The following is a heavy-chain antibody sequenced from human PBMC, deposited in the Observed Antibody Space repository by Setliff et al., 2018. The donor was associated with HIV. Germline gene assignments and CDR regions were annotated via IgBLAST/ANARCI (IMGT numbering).Heavy chain of an antibody. CDR3: NIYYYYYMDV. CDR2: INHSGST. J-gene: IGHJ6*03. Sequence: PSETLSLTCAVYGGSFSGYYWSWIRQPPGKGLEWIGEINHSGSTNYNPSLKSRVTISVDTSKNQFSLKLSSVTAAETAVYYCNIYYYYYMDVWGKGTTVTVSS. CDR1: GGSFSGYY. V-gene: IGHV4-34*01.